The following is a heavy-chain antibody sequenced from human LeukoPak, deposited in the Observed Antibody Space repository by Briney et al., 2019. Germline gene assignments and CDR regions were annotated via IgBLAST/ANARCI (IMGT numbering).Heavy chain of an antibody. D-gene: IGHD3-3*01. V-gene: IGHV4-59*12. CDR3: ARDQFWSGYLGYYYYYMDV. J-gene: IGHJ6*03. CDR1: CGSLSSYY. Sequence: SESPSPTRTDPCGSLSSYYWGWVPEPPGEGLEWIGYIFYSGSTNYNPSLKSRVTISVDTSKNQFSLKLSSVTAADTAVYYCARDQFWSGYLGYYYYYMDVWGKGTTVTVSS. CDR2: IFYSGST.